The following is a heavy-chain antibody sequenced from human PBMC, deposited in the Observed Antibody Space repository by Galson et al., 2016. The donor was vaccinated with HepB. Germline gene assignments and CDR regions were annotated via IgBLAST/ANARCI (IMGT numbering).Heavy chain of an antibody. J-gene: IGHJ3*02. CDR3: AIINPGDDFDM. Sequence: TLSLTCTVSGGSISRGTYYWNWIRQPAGEGLEWIGRSHNTGSTQYNPSLKSRVTISIDTPGRQFSLKLSSVTAADTAVYYRAIINPGDDFDMWGQGTMVTVSS. V-gene: IGHV4-61*02. CDR2: SHNTGST. CDR1: GGSISRGTYY.